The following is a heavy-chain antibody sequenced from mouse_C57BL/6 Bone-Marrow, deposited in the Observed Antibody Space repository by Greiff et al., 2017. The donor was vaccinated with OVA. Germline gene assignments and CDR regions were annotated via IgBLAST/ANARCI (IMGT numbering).Heavy chain of an antibody. CDR3: ARHGGDYYGSDAMDY. Sequence: EVQGVESGGGLVQPGESLKLSCESNEYEFPSHDMSWVRKTPEKRLELVAAINSDGGSTYYPDTMERRFIISRDNTKKTLYLQRSSLRSEDTALYYCARHGGDYYGSDAMDYWGQGTSVTVSS. D-gene: IGHD1-1*01. CDR2: INSDGGST. J-gene: IGHJ4*01. V-gene: IGHV5-2*01. CDR1: EYEFPSHD.